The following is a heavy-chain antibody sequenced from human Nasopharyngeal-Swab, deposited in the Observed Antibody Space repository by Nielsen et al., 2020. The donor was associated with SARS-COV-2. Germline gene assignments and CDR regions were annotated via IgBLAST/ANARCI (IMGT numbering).Heavy chain of an antibody. CDR3: ARERGRGGIWNYYYYMDV. CDR2: IYYSGST. D-gene: IGHD3-10*01. J-gene: IGHJ6*03. V-gene: IGHV4-39*07. Sequence: RQAPGKGLEWIGSIYYSGSTYYNPSLKSRVTISVDTSKNQFSLKLGSVTAADTAVYYCARERGRGGIWNYYYYMDVWGKGTTVTVSS.